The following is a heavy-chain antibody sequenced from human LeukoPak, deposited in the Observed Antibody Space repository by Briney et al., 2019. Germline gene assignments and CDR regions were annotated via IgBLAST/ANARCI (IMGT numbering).Heavy chain of an antibody. CDR3: ARDRGDGYNFGYFDY. J-gene: IGHJ4*02. CDR1: GFTFSSYW. CDR2: IKQDGSEK. D-gene: IGHD5-24*01. Sequence: GGSLRLSCAASGFTFSSYWMSGVRQAPGKGLEWVANIKQDGSEKYYVDSVKGRFTISRDNAKNSLYLQMNSLRAEDTAVYYCARDRGDGYNFGYFDYWGQGTLVTVSS. V-gene: IGHV3-7*01.